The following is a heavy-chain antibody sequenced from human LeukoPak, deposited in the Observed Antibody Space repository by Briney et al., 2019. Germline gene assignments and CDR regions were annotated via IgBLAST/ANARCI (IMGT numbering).Heavy chain of an antibody. CDR1: GFTFSSYW. D-gene: IGHD3-10*01. CDR3: ARDLGSGSYSDNWFDP. V-gene: IGHV3-7*01. J-gene: IGHJ5*02. CDR2: IKQDGSEK. Sequence: GGSLRLSCAASGFTFSSYWMSWVRQAPGKGLEWVANIKQDGSEKYYVDSVKGRFTISRDNAKNSLYLQMNSLRAEDTAVYYCARDLGSGSYSDNWFDPWGQGTLVTVSS.